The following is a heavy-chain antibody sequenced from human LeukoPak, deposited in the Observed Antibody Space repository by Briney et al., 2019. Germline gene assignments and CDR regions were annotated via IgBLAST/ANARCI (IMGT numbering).Heavy chain of an antibody. CDR3: AREGNSGAYFFY. J-gene: IGHJ4*02. V-gene: IGHV4-59*01. CDR1: GGSFSSYY. CDR2: VFYSGGT. D-gene: IGHD1-26*01. Sequence: PSETLSLTCSVSGGSFSSYYWSWLRQSPGKGLEWIAYVFYSGGTNYNPSLKSRVTISVDTSKNQFSLKLTSVTAADTAVYYCAREGNSGAYFFYWGQGTLVTVSS.